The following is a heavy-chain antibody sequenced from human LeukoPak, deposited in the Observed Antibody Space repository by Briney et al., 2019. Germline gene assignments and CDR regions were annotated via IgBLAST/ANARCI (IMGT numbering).Heavy chain of an antibody. J-gene: IGHJ4*02. CDR3: AKDKGYCSGGSCYFDY. CDR2: ISTSGANT. CDR1: GFTFSSYA. V-gene: IGHV3-23*01. D-gene: IGHD2-15*01. Sequence: GGSLRLSCAASGFTFSSYAMSWVRQAPGKGLEWVSAISTSGANTYYAGSVKGRFNISRDNSKDTLYLQMSRLRAEDTAVYYCAKDKGYCSGGSCYFDYWGQGTLVTVSS.